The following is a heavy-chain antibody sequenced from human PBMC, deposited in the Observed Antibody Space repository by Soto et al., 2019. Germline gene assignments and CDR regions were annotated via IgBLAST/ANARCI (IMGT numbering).Heavy chain of an antibody. CDR3: ATTGTGTLVFDAFDI. D-gene: IGHD1-1*01. CDR2: INHTGGT. Sequence: SETLSLTCAVYGGSVNGYYWNWIRQPPGKGLEWIGEINHTGGTHYNPSLKSRVTMSVDTSKNQFSLRLSSVTAADTAIYYCATTGTGTLVFDAFDIWGQGTMVTVSS. CDR1: GGSVNGYY. V-gene: IGHV4-34*01. J-gene: IGHJ3*02.